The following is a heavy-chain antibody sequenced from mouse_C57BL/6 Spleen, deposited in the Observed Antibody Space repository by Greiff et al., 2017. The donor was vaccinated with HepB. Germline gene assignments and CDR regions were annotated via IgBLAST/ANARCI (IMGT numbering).Heavy chain of an antibody. D-gene: IGHD1-1*01. CDR1: GYAFSSSW. Sequence: VMLVESGPELVKPGASVKISCKASGYAFSSSWMNWVKQRPGKGLEWIGRIYPGDGDTNYNGKFKGKATLTADKSSSTAYMQLSSLTSEDSAVYFCARDYYGSSNWFAYWGQGTLVTVSA. V-gene: IGHV1-82*01. CDR2: IYPGDGDT. CDR3: ARDYYGSSNWFAY. J-gene: IGHJ3*01.